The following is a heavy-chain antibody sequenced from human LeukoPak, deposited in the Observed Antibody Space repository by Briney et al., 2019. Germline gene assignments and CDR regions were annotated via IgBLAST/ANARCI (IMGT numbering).Heavy chain of an antibody. V-gene: IGHV3-30*04. CDR2: ISFDGNNK. CDR1: GFIFSNSA. D-gene: IGHD6-6*01. CDR3: ARDPKSSGYYYHYMDV. J-gene: IGHJ6*03. Sequence: GRSLRLSCAASGFIFSNSAMYWVRQAPGKGLERVAVISFDGNNKYEADSVKGRFTISRDNSRNTLYLQMNSLRVDDTAVYYCARDPKSSGYYYHYMDVWGKGTTVSVSS.